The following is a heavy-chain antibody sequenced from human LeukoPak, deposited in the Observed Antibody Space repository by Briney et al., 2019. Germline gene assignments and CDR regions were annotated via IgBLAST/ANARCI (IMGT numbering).Heavy chain of an antibody. V-gene: IGHV1-2*06. CDR3: ARDWGYYDSSGYYKGSAFDI. CDR1: GYTFTGYY. D-gene: IGHD3-22*01. Sequence: ASVKVSCKASGYTFTGYYMHWVRQAPGQGLERMGRINPNSGGTNYAQKFQGRVTMTRDTSISTAYMELSRLRSDDTAVYYCARDWGYYDSSGYYKGSAFDIWGQGTMVTVSS. J-gene: IGHJ3*02. CDR2: INPNSGGT.